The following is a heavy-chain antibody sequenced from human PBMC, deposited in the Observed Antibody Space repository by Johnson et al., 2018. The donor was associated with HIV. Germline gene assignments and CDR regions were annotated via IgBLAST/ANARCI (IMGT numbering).Heavy chain of an antibody. Sequence: VQLVESGGGLVQPGGSLRLSCAASGFTFISYWMHWVRQAPGKGLEWVSLIYSGGSTYYADSVQGRFTISRDNSKNTLYLQMNSLRAEDTAVYYCARDGWGSRGWDDAFDIWGQGTMVTVSS. CDR2: IYSGGST. V-gene: IGHV3-66*02. J-gene: IGHJ3*02. CDR1: GFTFISYW. CDR3: ARDGWGSRGWDDAFDI. D-gene: IGHD5-24*01.